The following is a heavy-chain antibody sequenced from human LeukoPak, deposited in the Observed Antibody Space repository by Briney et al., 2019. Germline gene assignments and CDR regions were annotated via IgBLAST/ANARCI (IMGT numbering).Heavy chain of an antibody. D-gene: IGHD2-2*02. Sequence: PSETLSLTCAVSGYSISSGYYWGWIRQPPGKGLEWIGSIYHSGSTYYNPSLKSRVTISVGTSKNQFSLKLSSVTAADTAVYYCARNRVGVVVPAAIGYWGQGTLVTVSS. CDR3: ARNRVGVVVPAAIGY. J-gene: IGHJ4*02. CDR2: IYHSGST. V-gene: IGHV4-38-2*01. CDR1: GYSISSGYY.